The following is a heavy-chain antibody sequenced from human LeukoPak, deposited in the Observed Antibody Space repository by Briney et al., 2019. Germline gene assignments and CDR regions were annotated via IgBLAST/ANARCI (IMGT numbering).Heavy chain of an antibody. D-gene: IGHD6-13*01. V-gene: IGHV1-18*01. J-gene: IGHJ4*02. CDR2: ISAYNGNT. CDR1: GYTFTSYG. CDR3: ARSSSSWYVSLSFDY. Sequence: GASVKVSCKASGYTFTSYGISWVRQAPGQGLEWMGWISAYNGNTNYAQKVQGRVTMTTDTSTSTAYMELRSLRSDDTAVYYCARSSSSWYVSLSFDYWGQGTLVTVSS.